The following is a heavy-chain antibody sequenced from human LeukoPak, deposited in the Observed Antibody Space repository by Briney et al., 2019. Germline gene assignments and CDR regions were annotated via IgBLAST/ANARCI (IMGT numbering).Heavy chain of an antibody. J-gene: IGHJ4*02. V-gene: IGHV3-30*18. Sequence: PGGSLRLSCAASGVTFSNYGMHWVRQAPGKGLEWVAFISYDGNDQYYADSVKGRFTISRDNSKNTLYLQTNSLRPEDTAVYYCAKTVNFYDSRRLGYWGQGALVTVSS. CDR1: GVTFSNYG. D-gene: IGHD3-22*01. CDR3: AKTVNFYDSRRLGY. CDR2: ISYDGNDQ.